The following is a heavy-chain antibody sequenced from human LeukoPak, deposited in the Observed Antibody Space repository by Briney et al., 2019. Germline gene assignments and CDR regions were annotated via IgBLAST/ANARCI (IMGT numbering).Heavy chain of an antibody. CDR3: ARETYDYIWGSYRY. D-gene: IGHD3-16*02. CDR2: ISSSSSYI. CDR1: GFTFGDYA. Sequence: GGSLRLSCTASGFTFGDYAMSWFRQAPGKGLEWVSSISSSSSYIYYADSVKGRFTISRDNTKNSLYLQMNSLRAEDTAVYYCARETYDYIWGSYRYWGQGTLVTVSS. V-gene: IGHV3-21*01. J-gene: IGHJ4*02.